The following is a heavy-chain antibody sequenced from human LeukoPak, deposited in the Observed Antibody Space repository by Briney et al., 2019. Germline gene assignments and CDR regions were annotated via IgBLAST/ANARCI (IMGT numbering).Heavy chain of an antibody. V-gene: IGHV4-4*01. D-gene: IGHD1-26*01. CDR2: VYSENT. J-gene: IGHJ6*03. CDR1: GFTLSSYAM. Sequence: GSLRLSCVASGFTLSSYAMSWVRQPPGKGLEWIGAVYSENTYYNPSLKSRVSISVDTSKNQFSLTMSSVTAADTAVYFCARGLEVRARVGYHYYMDVWGKGTTVTVSS. CDR3: ARGLEVRARVGYHYYMDV.